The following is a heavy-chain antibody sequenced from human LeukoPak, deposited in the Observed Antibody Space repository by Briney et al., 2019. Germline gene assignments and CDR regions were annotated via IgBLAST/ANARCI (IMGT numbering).Heavy chain of an antibody. CDR3: AREYVAVAGNWFDP. V-gene: IGHV4-59*01. J-gene: IGHJ5*02. CDR1: GGTISSYY. D-gene: IGHD6-19*01. Sequence: SETLSLTCTVSGGTISSYYWSWIRQPPGKGLEWIGYIYYSGSTNYNPSLKSRATISVDTSKNQFSLKLSSVTAVDTAVYYCAREYVAVAGNWFDPWGQGTLVTVSS. CDR2: IYYSGST.